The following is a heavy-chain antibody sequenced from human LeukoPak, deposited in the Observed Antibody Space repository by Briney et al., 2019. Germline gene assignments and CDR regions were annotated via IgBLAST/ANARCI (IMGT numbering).Heavy chain of an antibody. D-gene: IGHD1-26*01. CDR3: ARYITMGATYQHFDY. J-gene: IGHJ4*02. CDR2: INPNSGGT. V-gene: IGHV1-2*06. Sequence: EASVKVSCKASGYTFTGYYMHWVRQAPGQGLEWMGRINPNSGGTNYAQKFQGRVTMTRDTSISTAYMELSRLRSDDTAVYYCARYITMGATYQHFDYWGQGTLVTVSS. CDR1: GYTFTGYY.